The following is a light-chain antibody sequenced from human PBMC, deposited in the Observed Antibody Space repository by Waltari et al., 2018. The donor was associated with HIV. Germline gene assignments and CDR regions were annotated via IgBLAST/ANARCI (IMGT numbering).Light chain of an antibody. Sequence: EIVLTQSPGPRSLSSGERANLPCRTSQSVSSSQFAWYQQKPAQAPRLLIYAASSRATGIPDRFSGSGSGTDFTLTISRLEPEDFVVYYCQQYGTSPLTFGGGTKVEIK. CDR1: QSVSSSQ. CDR2: AAS. V-gene: IGKV3-20*01. CDR3: QQYGTSPLT. J-gene: IGKJ4*01.